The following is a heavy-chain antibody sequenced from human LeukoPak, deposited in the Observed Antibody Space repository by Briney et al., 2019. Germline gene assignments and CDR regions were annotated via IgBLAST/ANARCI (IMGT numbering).Heavy chain of an antibody. CDR1: GGSINSYY. J-gene: IGHJ4*01. CDR2: IYYTGST. CDR3: AGFEDFSPGYQASSQGPYFDN. D-gene: IGHD3/OR15-3a*01. Sequence: SETLSLTCTVSGGSINSYYWSWIRQPPGKGLECIGHIYYTGSTYYKPSLESRVTISVDTAKNQISLKLSSVTSADTAVYYWAGFEDFSPGYQASSQGPYFDNWGQEPWSPSP. V-gene: IGHV4-59*01.